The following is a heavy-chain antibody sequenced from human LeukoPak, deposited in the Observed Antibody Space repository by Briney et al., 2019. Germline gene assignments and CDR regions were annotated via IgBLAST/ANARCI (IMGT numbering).Heavy chain of an antibody. V-gene: IGHV3-53*01. CDR1: GFTVSSKY. J-gene: IGHJ4*02. Sequence: GGSLRLSCVASGFTVSSKYMSWVRQAPARGLEWVSLIYTSGATYYADSVKDRFTISRDESKNTLYLQMNSLRAEDTAVYYCARGPEGGPVAGALGFWGQGTLVTVSS. CDR2: IYTSGAT. CDR3: ARGPEGGPVAGALGF. D-gene: IGHD6-19*01.